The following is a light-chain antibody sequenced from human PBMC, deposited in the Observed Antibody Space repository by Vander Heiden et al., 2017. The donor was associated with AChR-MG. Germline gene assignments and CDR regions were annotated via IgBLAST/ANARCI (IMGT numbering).Light chain of an antibody. CDR2: DVS. CDR3: SSYTSISTVV. CDR1: SGDIGGYDY. Sequence: QSALTQPASVPGPPGQSITVSCTGTSGDIGGYDYVSWYQQHPGKAPKLMIDDVSNRPSGVSNRFSGSKSGNTASLTISGLQAEDEADYYCSSYTSISTVVFGGGTTLTVL. V-gene: IGLV2-14*01. J-gene: IGLJ2*01.